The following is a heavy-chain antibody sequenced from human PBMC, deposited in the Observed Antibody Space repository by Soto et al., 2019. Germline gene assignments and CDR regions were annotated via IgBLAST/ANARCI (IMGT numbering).Heavy chain of an antibody. Sequence: PGGSLRLSCAASGFTFSSYWMSWVRQAPGKGLEWVANIKQYGSEKYYVDSVKGRFTISRDNAKNSLYLQMNSLSAEDTVVYYCARWRFFGGPDAFDSWGQGTMVTVSS. CDR2: IKQYGSEK. D-gene: IGHD3-3*01. V-gene: IGHV3-7*01. CDR1: GFTFSSYW. CDR3: ARWRFFGGPDAFDS. J-gene: IGHJ3*02.